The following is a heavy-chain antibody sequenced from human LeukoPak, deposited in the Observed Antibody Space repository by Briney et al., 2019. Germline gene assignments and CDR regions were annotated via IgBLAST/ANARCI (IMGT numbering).Heavy chain of an antibody. Sequence: SETLSLTCTVSGDSISNYYWSWIRQPAGKGLEWIARVYAGGNTDHNPSLKSRVTMSVDSPKNQFSLRLGSVTAADTAVYYCAREHKDYDGDGYYYGYWGQGTLVTVSS. D-gene: IGHD3-22*01. CDR1: GDSISNYY. J-gene: IGHJ4*02. CDR3: AREHKDYDGDGYYYGY. V-gene: IGHV4-4*07. CDR2: VYAGGNT.